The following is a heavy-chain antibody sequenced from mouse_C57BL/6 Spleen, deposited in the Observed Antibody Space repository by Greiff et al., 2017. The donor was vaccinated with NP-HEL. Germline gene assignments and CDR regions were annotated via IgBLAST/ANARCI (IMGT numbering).Heavy chain of an antibody. CDR2: ISSGSSTI. Sequence: DVKLVESGGGLVKPGGSLKLSCAASGFTFSDYGMHWVRQAPEQGLEWVAYISSGSSTIYYADTVKGRFTISRDNAKNTLFLQMTSLRSEDTAMYYCARNDYDEYYFDYWGQGTTLTVSS. D-gene: IGHD2-4*01. CDR3: ARNDYDEYYFDY. CDR1: GFTFSDYG. J-gene: IGHJ2*01. V-gene: IGHV5-17*01.